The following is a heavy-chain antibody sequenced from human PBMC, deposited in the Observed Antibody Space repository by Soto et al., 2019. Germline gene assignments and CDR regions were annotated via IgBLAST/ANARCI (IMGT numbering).Heavy chain of an antibody. CDR3: AKDDNYYGSGRIGTYFDY. CDR2: ISYDGSNK. D-gene: IGHD3-10*01. Sequence: VQLLESGGGLVQPGGSLRLSCAASGFTFSSYAMSWVRQAPGKGLEWVAVISYDGSNKYYADSVKGRFTISRDNSKNTLYLQMNSLRAEDTAVYYCAKDDNYYGSGRIGTYFDYWGQGTLVTVSS. V-gene: IGHV3-30*18. CDR1: GFTFSSYA. J-gene: IGHJ4*02.